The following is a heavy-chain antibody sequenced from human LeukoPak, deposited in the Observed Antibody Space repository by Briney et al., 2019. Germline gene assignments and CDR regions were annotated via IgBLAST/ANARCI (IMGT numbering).Heavy chain of an antibody. J-gene: IGHJ6*02. CDR3: ARLLGYRSGGSCYSSYYYYGMDV. D-gene: IGHD2-15*01. CDR1: GYTFTSYG. V-gene: IGHV1-18*01. CDR2: ISAYNGNT. Sequence: ASVKVSCKASGYTFTSYGISWVRQAPGQGLEWMGWISAYNGNTNYAQKLQGRVTMTTDTSTSTAYMELRSLRSDDTAVYYCARLLGYRSGGSCYSSYYYYGMDVWGQGTTVTVSS.